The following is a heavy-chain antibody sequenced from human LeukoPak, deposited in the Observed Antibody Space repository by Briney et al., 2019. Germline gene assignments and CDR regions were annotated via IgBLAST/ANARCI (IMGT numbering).Heavy chain of an antibody. CDR2: INRGSNII. Sequence: GGSLRLSRAVIEFPFSSNAMNWVRQAPGKGLEWVSSINRGSNIIHYADSVKGRFTISRDNATNSLYLEINSLRDDDPAVYYCSSGSYRQFESWGQGTLVTVSS. CDR1: EFPFSSNA. CDR3: SSGSYRQFES. D-gene: IGHD5-18*01. J-gene: IGHJ4*02. V-gene: IGHV3-48*02.